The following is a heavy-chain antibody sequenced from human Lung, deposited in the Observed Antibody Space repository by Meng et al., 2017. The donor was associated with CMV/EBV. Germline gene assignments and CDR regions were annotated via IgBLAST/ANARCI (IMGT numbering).Heavy chain of an antibody. V-gene: IGHV1-8*03. D-gene: IGHD3-3*01. Sequence: SVXVSXXASGYTFTSYDINWVRQATGQGLEWMGWMNPNSGNTGYAQKFQGRVTITRNTSISTAYMELSSLRTEDTAVYYCARVYTCRDDFWRNCYYYGMDVWGQGXTVTVSS. CDR3: ARVYTCRDDFWRNCYYYGMDV. CDR1: GYTFTSYD. CDR2: MNPNSGNT. J-gene: IGHJ6*02.